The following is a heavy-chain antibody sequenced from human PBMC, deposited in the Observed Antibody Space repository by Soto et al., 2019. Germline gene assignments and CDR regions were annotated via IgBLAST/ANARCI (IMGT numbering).Heavy chain of an antibody. D-gene: IGHD3-10*01. CDR2: ISSSGNTV. Sequence: GGSLRLSCAASGFTFSDYYMSWIRQAPGKGLEWISYISSSGNTVYYADSVEGRFTISRDNAQNSLYLQMNNLRAEDTAVYYCARDSRVYYGSGSSVDGWGQGTLVTVSS. CDR1: GFTFSDYY. V-gene: IGHV3-11*01. J-gene: IGHJ4*02. CDR3: ARDSRVYYGSGSSVDG.